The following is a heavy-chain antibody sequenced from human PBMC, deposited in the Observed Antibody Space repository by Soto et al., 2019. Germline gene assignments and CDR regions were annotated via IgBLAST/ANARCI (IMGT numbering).Heavy chain of an antibody. D-gene: IGHD3-10*01. CDR2: ISSSGNTV. Sequence: GGSLRLSCAASGFTFSDYYMSWIRQAPGKGLEWISYISSSGNTVYYADSVEGRFTISRDNAQNSLYLQMNNLRAEDTAVYYCARDSRVYYGSGSSVDGWGQGTLVTVSS. CDR1: GFTFSDYY. V-gene: IGHV3-11*01. J-gene: IGHJ4*02. CDR3: ARDSRVYYGSGSSVDG.